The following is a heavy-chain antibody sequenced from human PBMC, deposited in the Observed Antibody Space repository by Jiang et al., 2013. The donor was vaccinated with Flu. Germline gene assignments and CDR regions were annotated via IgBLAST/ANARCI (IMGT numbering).Heavy chain of an antibody. D-gene: IGHD4-23*01. CDR3: ARGSYHGFDI. CDR2: IGTSGDT. Sequence: VQLLESGGGMVQPGGSVRLSCAASGFTFRSYDMHWVRQAAGGGLEWVSAIGTSGDTSYAASVEGRFTISRENAKNSLSLQMNSLRVGDTAVYYCARGSYHGFDIWGQGTMVTVSS. CDR1: GFTFRSYD. J-gene: IGHJ3*02. V-gene: IGHV3-13*01.